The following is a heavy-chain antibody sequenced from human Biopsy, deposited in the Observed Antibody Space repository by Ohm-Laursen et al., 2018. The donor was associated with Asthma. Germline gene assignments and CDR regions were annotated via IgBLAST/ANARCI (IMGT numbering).Heavy chain of an antibody. D-gene: IGHD2-21*02. CDR2: ISYDGSNK. V-gene: IGHV3-30*03. J-gene: IGHJ6*02. CDR1: GFTFSNYG. CDR3: TRDRFYNSVTSESFYYGVDV. Sequence: SLRLFCTASGFTFSNYGMHWVRQAPGKGLEWVAVISYDGSNKYYADSVKGRFTISRDNFRNTVHLQMSSLRPEDSAVYYCTRDRFYNSVTSESFYYGVDVWGQGTTVTVSS.